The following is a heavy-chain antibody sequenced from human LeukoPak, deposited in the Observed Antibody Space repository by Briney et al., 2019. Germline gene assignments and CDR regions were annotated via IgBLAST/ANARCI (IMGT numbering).Heavy chain of an antibody. Sequence: GGSLRLSCAASGFTFSSYEMNGGRQAPGKGLEWGSYISSSGSTIYYGDPVKGRFTISRDNAKNSLYLQMNSLRAEDTAVYYCARFRDTYLTYYDFWSGYYGDYWGQGTLVTVSS. J-gene: IGHJ4*02. CDR1: GFTFSSYE. CDR2: ISSSGSTI. CDR3: ARFRDTYLTYYDFWSGYYGDY. D-gene: IGHD3-3*01. V-gene: IGHV3-48*03.